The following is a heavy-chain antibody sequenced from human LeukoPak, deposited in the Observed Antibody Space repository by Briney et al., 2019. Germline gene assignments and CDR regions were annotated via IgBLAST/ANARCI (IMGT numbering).Heavy chain of an antibody. CDR3: ARERQNKDFWSGGDY. CDR2: IKQDGSEK. J-gene: IGHJ4*02. Sequence: GGSLRLSRAASGFTFSTYWMSWVRQAPGKGLEWVANIKQDGSEKYYVDSVKGRFTISRDNPKNSLYLQMNTLRPEDTAVYYCARERQNKDFWSGGDYWGQGALVTVSS. CDR1: GFTFSTYW. V-gene: IGHV3-7*01. D-gene: IGHD3-3*01.